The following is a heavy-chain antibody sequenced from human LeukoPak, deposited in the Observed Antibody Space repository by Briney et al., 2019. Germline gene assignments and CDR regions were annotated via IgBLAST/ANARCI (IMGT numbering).Heavy chain of an antibody. V-gene: IGHV4-59*01. CDR3: ARAVGDYSAYFQH. J-gene: IGHJ1*01. Sequence: PSETLSLTCAVYGGSFSGYYWSWIRQPPGKGLEWIGYIYYSGSTNYNPPLKSRVTISVDTSKNQFSLKLSSVTAADTAVYYCARAVGDYSAYFQHWGQGTLVTVSS. CDR2: IYYSGST. D-gene: IGHD4-17*01. CDR1: GGSFSGYY.